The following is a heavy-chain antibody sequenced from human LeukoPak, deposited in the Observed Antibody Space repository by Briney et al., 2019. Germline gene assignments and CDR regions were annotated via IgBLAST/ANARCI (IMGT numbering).Heavy chain of an antibody. D-gene: IGHD1-26*01. Sequence: GGSLRLSCAASGFTFSSYSMNRVRQAPGKGLEWVSSISTSSSSIYYADSVKGRFTVSRDDAKNSMYLQMNSLRAEDTAVYYCASRSGSYLEVDYWGQGTLVTVSS. J-gene: IGHJ4*02. CDR1: GFTFSSYS. V-gene: IGHV3-21*01. CDR2: ISTSSSSI. CDR3: ASRSGSYLEVDY.